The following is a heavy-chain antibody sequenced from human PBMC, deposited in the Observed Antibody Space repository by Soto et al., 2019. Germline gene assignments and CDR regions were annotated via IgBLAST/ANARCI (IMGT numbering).Heavy chain of an antibody. V-gene: IGHV4-34*01. J-gene: IGHJ5*02. CDR2: INHSGST. Sequence: SETLSLTCAVYGGSFSGYYWSWIRQPPGKGLEWIGEINHSGSTNYNPSLKSRVTISVDTSKNQFSLKLSSVTAADTAVYYCASFSAGTGGDWFDPWGQGTLVTVSS. CDR1: GGSFSGYY. D-gene: IGHD6-19*01. CDR3: ASFSAGTGGDWFDP.